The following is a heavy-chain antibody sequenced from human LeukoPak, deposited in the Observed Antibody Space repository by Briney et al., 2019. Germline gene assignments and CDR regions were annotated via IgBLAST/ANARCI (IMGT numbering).Heavy chain of an antibody. Sequence: ASVKVSCKASGYTFTSYGISWVRQAPGQGLEWMGWISAYNGNTNYAQKLQGRVTMTTDTSTSTAYMELRSLRSDDTAVYYCARWGDYDILTGYYTTPESGDWGQGTLATVSS. CDR3: ARWGDYDILTGYYTTPESGD. J-gene: IGHJ4*02. D-gene: IGHD3-9*01. CDR2: ISAYNGNT. V-gene: IGHV1-18*01. CDR1: GYTFTSYG.